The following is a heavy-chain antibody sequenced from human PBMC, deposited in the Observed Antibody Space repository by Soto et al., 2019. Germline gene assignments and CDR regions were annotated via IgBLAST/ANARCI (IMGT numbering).Heavy chain of an antibody. Sequence: SETLSLTCTVSGDSISSYYWSWIRQPAGKGLEWIGRIYTSGITNYSPSLKSRVTMSVDTSKNQFSLKLISVTAADTAVYYCARESFLSAAVVRRDFDYWGQGTLVT. V-gene: IGHV4-4*07. J-gene: IGHJ4*02. D-gene: IGHD6-13*01. CDR3: ARESFLSAAVVRRDFDY. CDR2: IYTSGIT. CDR1: GDSISSYY.